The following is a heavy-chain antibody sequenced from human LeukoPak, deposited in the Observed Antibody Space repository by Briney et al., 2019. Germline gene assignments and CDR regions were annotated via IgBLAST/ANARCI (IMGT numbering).Heavy chain of an antibody. J-gene: IGHJ4*02. CDR1: GYNFTTYW. CDR2: IYPDDSDT. CDR3: ARLISGNDYNGVDY. D-gene: IGHD3-10*01. Sequence: GESLKISCKASGYNFTTYWIAWVRQMPGKGLECMGIIYPDDSDTRYSPTFQGQVTISAAKSISTAYLQWSSLKASDTAMYYCARLISGNDYNGVDYWGQGTLVTVSS. V-gene: IGHV5-51*01.